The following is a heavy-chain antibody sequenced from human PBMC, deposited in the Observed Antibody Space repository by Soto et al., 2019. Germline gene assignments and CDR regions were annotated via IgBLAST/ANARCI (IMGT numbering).Heavy chain of an antibody. CDR1: GFSSSNYE. Sequence: EVQLVESGGGLVQPGGSLRLSCRASGFSSSNYEMNWIRQAPGKGLEWVSHISTTGTSPYYADSVRGRFTVSRDTANNSIYLQLNSLRAEDTALYYCARDGPRGPSDAFDVWGQGTMVTVSS. J-gene: IGHJ3*01. V-gene: IGHV3-48*03. D-gene: IGHD3-10*01. CDR3: ARDGPRGPSDAFDV. CDR2: ISTTGTSP.